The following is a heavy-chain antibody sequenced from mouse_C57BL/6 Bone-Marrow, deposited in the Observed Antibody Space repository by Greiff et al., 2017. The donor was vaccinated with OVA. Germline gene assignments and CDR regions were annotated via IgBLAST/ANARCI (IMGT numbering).Heavy chain of an antibody. CDR2: IAPSDSYI. CDR3: AHYGSRLYLHY. Sequence: QVQLQQPGAELVRPGTSVKLSCKASGYTFTNYWMHWVKQRPGPGLEWIGVIAPSDSYINYNQKFKGRATLTVDTSSSTAYMHLCSLTSEDSAVYYCAHYGSRLYLHYWGQGTSLTVSS. J-gene: IGHJ2*02. D-gene: IGHD1-1*01. V-gene: IGHV1-59*01. CDR1: GYTFTNYW.